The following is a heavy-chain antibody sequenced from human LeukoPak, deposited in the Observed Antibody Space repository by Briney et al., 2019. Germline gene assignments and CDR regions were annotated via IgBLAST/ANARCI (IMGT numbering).Heavy chain of an antibody. D-gene: IGHD6-13*01. J-gene: IGHJ5*02. CDR1: GGSFSGYY. V-gene: IGHV4-34*01. CDR2: INHSGST. Sequence: SETLSLTCAVYGGSFSGYYWSWIRQPPGKALEWIGEINHSGSTNYNPSLKSRVTISVDTSKNQFSLKLSSVPAADTAVYYCARDHPGGAAANRGWFDPWGQGTLVTVSS. CDR3: ARDHPGGAAANRGWFDP.